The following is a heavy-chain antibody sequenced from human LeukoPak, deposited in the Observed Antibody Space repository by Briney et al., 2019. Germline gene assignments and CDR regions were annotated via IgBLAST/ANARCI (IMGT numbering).Heavy chain of an antibody. CDR1: GFTFSSYG. V-gene: IGHV3-30*02. CDR2: IRYDGSNK. J-gene: IGHJ5*02. Sequence: GGSLRLSCAASGFTFSSYGMHWVRQAPGKGLEWVAFIRYDGSNKYYADSVKGRFTTSRDNFKNTLYLQMNSLRAEDTAVYYCAKEPFSYCSSTSCSPDPWGQGTLVTVSS. D-gene: IGHD2-2*01. CDR3: AKEPFSYCSSTSCSPDP.